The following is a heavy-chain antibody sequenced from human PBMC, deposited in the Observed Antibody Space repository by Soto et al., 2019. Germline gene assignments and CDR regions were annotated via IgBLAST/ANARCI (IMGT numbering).Heavy chain of an antibody. CDR3: ASIAARLYYYYGMDV. Sequence: PGGSLRLSCAASGFTVSSNYMSWVRQAPGKGLEWVSVIYSGGSTYYADSVKGRFTISRDNSKNTLYLQMNSLRAEDTAVYYCASIAARLYYYYGMDVWGQGTTVTVSS. D-gene: IGHD6-6*01. CDR1: GFTVSSNY. V-gene: IGHV3-66*01. J-gene: IGHJ6*02. CDR2: IYSGGST.